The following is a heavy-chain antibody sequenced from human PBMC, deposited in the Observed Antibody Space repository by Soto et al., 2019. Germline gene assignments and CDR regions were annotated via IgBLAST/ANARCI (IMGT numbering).Heavy chain of an antibody. V-gene: IGHV4-34*01. CDR3: ARGITIFGVVTPPP. D-gene: IGHD3-3*01. Sequence: SETLSLTCAVYGGSFSGYYWSWIRQPPGKGLEWIGEINHSGSTNYNPSLKSRVTISVDTSKNQFSLKLSSVTAADTAVYYCARGITIFGVVTPPPWGQGTLVTVSS. CDR2: INHSGST. CDR1: GGSFSGYY. J-gene: IGHJ4*02.